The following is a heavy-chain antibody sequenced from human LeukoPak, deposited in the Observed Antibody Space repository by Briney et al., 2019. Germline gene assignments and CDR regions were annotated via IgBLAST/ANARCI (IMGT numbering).Heavy chain of an antibody. CDR2: ISPNSGGT. Sequence: ASVKVSCKASGYTFTGYYMHWVRQAPGQGLEWMGWISPNSGGTNYAQKFQGRVTMTRDTSISTAYMELSRLRSDDTAVYYCARVSVHDYGDYVGYWFDPWGQGTLVTVSS. D-gene: IGHD4-17*01. V-gene: IGHV1-2*02. CDR1: GYTFTGYY. J-gene: IGHJ5*02. CDR3: ARVSVHDYGDYVGYWFDP.